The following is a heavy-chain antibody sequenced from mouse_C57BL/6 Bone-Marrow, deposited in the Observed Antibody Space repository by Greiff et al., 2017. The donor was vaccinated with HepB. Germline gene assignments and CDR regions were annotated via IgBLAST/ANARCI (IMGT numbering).Heavy chain of an antibody. Sequence: EVQLQQSGPVLVKPGASVKMSCKASGYTFTDYYMNWVKQSHGKSLEWIGVINPYNGGTSYNQKFKGKATLTVDKSSSTAYMELNSLTSEDSAVYYCAREGGGSLAYWGQGTLVTVSA. J-gene: IGHJ3*01. CDR3: AREGGGSLAY. V-gene: IGHV1-19*01. D-gene: IGHD1-1*02. CDR1: GYTFTDYY. CDR2: INPYNGGT.